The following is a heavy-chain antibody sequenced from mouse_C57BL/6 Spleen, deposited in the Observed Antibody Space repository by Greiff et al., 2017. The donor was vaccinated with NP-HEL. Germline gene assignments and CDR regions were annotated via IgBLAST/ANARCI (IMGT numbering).Heavy chain of an antibody. CDR2: INPNNGGT. CDR3: ARSDDYDGWFAY. Sequence: EVQLQQSGPELVKPGASVKISCKASGYTFTDYYMNWVKQSHGKSLEWIGDINPNNGGTSYNQKFKGKATLTVDKSSSTAYMELRSLTSEDSAVYYCARSDDYDGWFAYWGQGTLVTVSA. D-gene: IGHD2-4*01. V-gene: IGHV1-26*01. CDR1: GYTFTDYY. J-gene: IGHJ3*01.